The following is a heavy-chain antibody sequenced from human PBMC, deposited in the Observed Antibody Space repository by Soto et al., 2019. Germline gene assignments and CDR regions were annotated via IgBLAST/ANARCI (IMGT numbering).Heavy chain of an antibody. CDR3: ATSISVGGGG. J-gene: IGHJ4*02. CDR2: INSDGSSI. V-gene: IGHV3-74*01. Sequence: EVHLVESGGGLVQPGGPRRLSCAASGSTFSSYWMHWVRQAPGKGLVGVSRINSDGSSIRYADSVKGRFTISRDNAKNTLYLQMNNLRADDTAVYYCATSISVGGGGWGQGTLVTVSS. CDR1: GSTFSSYW. D-gene: IGHD3-16*01.